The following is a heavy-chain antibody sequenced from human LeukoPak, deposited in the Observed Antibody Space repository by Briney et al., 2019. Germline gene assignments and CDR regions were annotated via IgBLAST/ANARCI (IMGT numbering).Heavy chain of an antibody. CDR1: GFTFYEYG. D-gene: IGHD6-19*01. J-gene: IGHJ4*02. CDR3: ARVAVAGPFFDY. V-gene: IGHV3-20*04. Sequence: GGSLRLSCAASGFTFYEYGMSWVRQAPGKGLEWVSGINWNGGSTGYADSVKGRFTISRDNAKNSLYLQMNSLRAEDTAVYYCARVAVAGPFFDYWGQGTLVTVSS. CDR2: INWNGGST.